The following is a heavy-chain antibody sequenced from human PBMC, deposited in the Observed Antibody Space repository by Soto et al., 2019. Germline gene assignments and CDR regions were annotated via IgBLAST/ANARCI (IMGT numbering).Heavy chain of an antibody. CDR3: AHSKTSGMRYYFDY. Sequence: QITLKESGPTLVKPTQTLTLTCTFSGFSLSTTRVGVGWILQPPGEALEWLALLYWDDDKLYSPSLKRRLTITKDTSKNQVVLTLTNIDPVDTATYYCAHSKTSGMRYYFDYWGQGTLVTVSS. V-gene: IGHV2-5*02. CDR1: GFSLSTTRVG. J-gene: IGHJ4*02. CDR2: LYWDDDK.